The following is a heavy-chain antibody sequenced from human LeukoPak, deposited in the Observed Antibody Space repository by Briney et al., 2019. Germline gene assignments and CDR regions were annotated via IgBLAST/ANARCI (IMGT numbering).Heavy chain of an antibody. CDR1: GYPFTGYY. V-gene: IGHV1-2*02. D-gene: IGHD6-13*01. J-gene: IGHJ4*02. CDR3: ARGIAAAGKSSEPY. CDR2: INPNSGGT. Sequence: ASVKVSCKASGYPFTGYYMHWVRQAPGQGLEWMGWINPNSGGTNYAQKFQGRVTMTRDTSISTAYMELSRLRSDDTAVYYCARGIAAAGKSSEPYWGQGTLVTVSS.